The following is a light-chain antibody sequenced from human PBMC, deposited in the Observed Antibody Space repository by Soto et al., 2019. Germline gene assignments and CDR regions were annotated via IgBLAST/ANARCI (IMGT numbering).Light chain of an antibody. J-gene: IGKJ4*01. V-gene: IGKV1-16*02. CDR2: AAS. CDR1: QAITNY. Sequence: DIQMAQSPSSLSASVGDTVTITCRASQAITNYYLAWFQHKPGKAPKALIYAASSLQRGVPSKFSGSGSGTDFTLTISSLQPEDSATYYCQQYHACPLTFGGGTKVEIK. CDR3: QQYHACPLT.